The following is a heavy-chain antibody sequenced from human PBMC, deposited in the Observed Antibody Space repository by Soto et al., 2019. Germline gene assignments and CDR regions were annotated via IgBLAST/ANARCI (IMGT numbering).Heavy chain of an antibody. Sequence: GGSLRLSCAASGFTFSSYEMNWVRQAPGKGLEWVSYSSSSGSTIYYADSVKGRFTISRDNAKNSLYLQMNSLSAEDTAVYYCAGRGPSYPDWFDPWGQGTLVTVSS. V-gene: IGHV3-48*03. CDR3: AGRGPSYPDWFDP. D-gene: IGHD5-18*01. CDR1: GFTFSSYE. CDR2: SSSSGSTI. J-gene: IGHJ5*02.